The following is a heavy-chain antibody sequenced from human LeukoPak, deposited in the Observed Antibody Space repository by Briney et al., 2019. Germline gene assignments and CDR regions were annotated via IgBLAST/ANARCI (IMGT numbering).Heavy chain of an antibody. J-gene: IGHJ4*02. Sequence: ASETLSLTCAVYGGSFSGYYWSWIRQPPGKGLEWIGEINHSGSTNYNPSLKSRVTISVDTSKNQFSLKLSSVTAADTAVYYCARERVRRYYDSSGYVSWGQGTLVTVSS. CDR1: GGSFSGYY. CDR2: INHSGST. CDR3: ARERVRRYYDSSGYVS. V-gene: IGHV4-34*01. D-gene: IGHD3-22*01.